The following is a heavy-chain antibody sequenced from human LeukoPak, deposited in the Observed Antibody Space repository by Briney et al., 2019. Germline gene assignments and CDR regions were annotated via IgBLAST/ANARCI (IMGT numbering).Heavy chain of an antibody. CDR2: IVVGSGNT. V-gene: IGHV1-58*01. D-gene: IGHD2-15*01. Sequence: GTSVKVSCKASGFTFTSSAVQWVRQARGQRLEGIGWIVVGSGNTNYAQKFQERVTITRDMSTSTAYMELSSLRSEDTAVYYCAAEASGGSSYSYFDYWGQGTLVTVSS. CDR3: AAEASGGSSYSYFDY. CDR1: GFTFTSSA. J-gene: IGHJ4*02.